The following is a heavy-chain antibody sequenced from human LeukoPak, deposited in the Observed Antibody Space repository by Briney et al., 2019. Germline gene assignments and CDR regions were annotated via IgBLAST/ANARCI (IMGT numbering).Heavy chain of an antibody. CDR1: GFSFSDYY. V-gene: IGHV3-11*01. Sequence: GGSLRLSCAASGFSFSDYYMSWIRQAPGKGLEWVSYISSSGSTIYYADSVKGRFTISRDNSKNTLYLQMNSLRAEDTAVYYCATDYGSGTYYTLDYWGQGTLVTVSS. D-gene: IGHD3-10*01. J-gene: IGHJ4*02. CDR2: ISSSGSTI. CDR3: ATDYGSGTYYTLDY.